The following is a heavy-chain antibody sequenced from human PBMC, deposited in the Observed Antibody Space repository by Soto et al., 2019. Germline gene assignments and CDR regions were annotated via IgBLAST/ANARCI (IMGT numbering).Heavy chain of an antibody. J-gene: IGHJ4*02. CDR3: AKDRGYDYSSSDY. CDR1: GFTFSSYA. V-gene: IGHV3-23*01. Sequence: GGSLRLSCAVSGFTFSSYAMSWVRQAPGKGLEWVSAISGSGGSTYYADSVKGRFTISRDNSKNTLYLQMNSLRAEDTAVYFCAKDRGYDYSSSDYWGQGTLVTVSS. CDR2: ISGSGGST. D-gene: IGHD5-12*01.